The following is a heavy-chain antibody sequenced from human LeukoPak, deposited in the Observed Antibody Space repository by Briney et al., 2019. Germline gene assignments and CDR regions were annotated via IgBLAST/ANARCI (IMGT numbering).Heavy chain of an antibody. V-gene: IGHV3-7*03. D-gene: IGHD7-27*01. Sequence: GGSLRLSCAASGFTFSNYWMTWVRQPPGQGLQWVANINQDGSEKYYVDSVKGRFTISRDNAKNSLYLQMNSLRVEDRAVYYCARVGKSEDHFDYWGQGTLVTVSS. J-gene: IGHJ4*02. CDR1: GFTFSNYW. CDR3: ARVGKSEDHFDY. CDR2: INQDGSEK.